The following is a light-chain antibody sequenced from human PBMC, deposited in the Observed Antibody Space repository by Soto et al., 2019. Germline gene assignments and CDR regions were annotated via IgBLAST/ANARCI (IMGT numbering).Light chain of an antibody. Sequence: DIQMTQSPSTLSASVGDRVTITCRASQSISTLLAWYQQKPGKAPKLLIYDASSLESGVPSRFSGSESGTEFTLTISSLQPDDCATYYCQQYNSYPWTFGQGTKVEVK. CDR3: QQYNSYPWT. CDR1: QSISTL. CDR2: DAS. V-gene: IGKV1-5*01. J-gene: IGKJ1*01.